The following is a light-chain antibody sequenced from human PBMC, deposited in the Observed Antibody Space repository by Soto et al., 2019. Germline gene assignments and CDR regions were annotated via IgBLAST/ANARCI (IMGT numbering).Light chain of an antibody. J-gene: IGLJ1*01. CDR2: LNSDGSH. CDR3: QTGGSGIQV. CDR1: SGHSSYG. V-gene: IGLV4-69*01. Sequence: QSVLTQSPSASASLGASVKLTCTRSSGHSSYGIAWHQQQPQKGPRSFMKLNSDGSHSTGDGIPDRFSGYSAGAERYLTISSLQSEDEAYYYCQTGGSGIQVFGTGTKLTVL.